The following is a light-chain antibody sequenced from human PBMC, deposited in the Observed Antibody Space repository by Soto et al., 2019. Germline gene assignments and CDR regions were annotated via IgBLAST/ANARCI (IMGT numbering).Light chain of an antibody. Sequence: EIVMTQSPDTLYVSPGEGATLSCRASQSVRTKLACYQQKAGQAPRLLIYDAIIRAPDVPARFSGSWSGTEFTLTINSLQSEDFAVYYCQQYDAWPLTFGGGTKVDIK. CDR3: QQYDAWPLT. J-gene: IGKJ4*01. V-gene: IGKV3-15*01. CDR2: DAI. CDR1: QSVRTK.